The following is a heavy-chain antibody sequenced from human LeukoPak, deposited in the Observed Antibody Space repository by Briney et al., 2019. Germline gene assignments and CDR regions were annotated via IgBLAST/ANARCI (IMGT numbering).Heavy chain of an antibody. J-gene: IGHJ4*02. CDR3: ARDQGGVGY. CDR2: ISSFSGTI. Sequence: PGGSLRLSCVASGITFSSYSMNWVRRAPGKGLEWVSYISSFSGTINYADSVKGRFTISRDNAKNSLYLQMNSLRAEDTAVYYCARDQGGVGYWGQGTLVTVSS. D-gene: IGHD3-16*01. V-gene: IGHV3-48*01. CDR1: GITFSSYS.